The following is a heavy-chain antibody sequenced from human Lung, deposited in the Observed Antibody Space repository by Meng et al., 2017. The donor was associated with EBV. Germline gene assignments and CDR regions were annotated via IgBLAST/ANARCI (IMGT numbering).Heavy chain of an antibody. Sequence: QLQCRETGPGMVRPSATLSLPCTVSGDSISSSHYYWGWIRQPPGKGLEWIGYIYYSGSTYSNPSLKSRVTISVDTSKNQFSLKLSSVTAADTAVYYCARRWGSGTFYNVGFDPWGQGTLVTVSS. V-gene: IGHV4-39*01. J-gene: IGHJ5*02. CDR3: ARRWGSGTFYNVGFDP. D-gene: IGHD3-10*01. CDR1: GDSISSSHYY. CDR2: IYYSGST.